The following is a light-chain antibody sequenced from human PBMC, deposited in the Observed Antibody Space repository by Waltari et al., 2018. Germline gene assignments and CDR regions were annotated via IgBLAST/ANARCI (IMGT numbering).Light chain of an antibody. V-gene: IGLV2-14*03. J-gene: IGLJ1*01. Sequence: QSALTQPASVSGSPGASITISCTGTSSDVGGYNCAPWYQQHPGKAPKLMIYDVSNRPSGVSNRFSGSKSGNMASLTISGLQAEDEADYYCSSYTSSNTLVFGTGTKVTAL. CDR2: DVS. CDR1: SSDVGGYNC. CDR3: SSYTSSNTLV.